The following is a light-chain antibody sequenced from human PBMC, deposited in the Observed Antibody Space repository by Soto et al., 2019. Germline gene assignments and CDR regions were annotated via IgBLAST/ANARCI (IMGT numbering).Light chain of an antibody. CDR2: GAA. CDR3: QQYNNWPGT. J-gene: IGKJ1*01. CDR1: QSVSSY. Sequence: EIWLTQSPATLAFSPGDRATLSCRASQSVSSYLAWYQQKPGQAPRLLIYGAATRAAGIPARVSGRGSGTEFTLTISSLQSEDFGVYYCQQYNNWPGTFGQGTKVDIK. V-gene: IGKV3-15*01.